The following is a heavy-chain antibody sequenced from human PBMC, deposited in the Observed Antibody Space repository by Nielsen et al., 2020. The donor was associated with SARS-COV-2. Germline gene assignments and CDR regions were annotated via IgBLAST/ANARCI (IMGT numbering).Heavy chain of an antibody. CDR1: GFTFSSYG. J-gene: IGHJ1*01. CDR2: IWYDGSNK. CDR3: ARDLSFSSGSYSGAEYFQH. D-gene: IGHD1-26*01. V-gene: IGHV3-33*01. Sequence: GESLKISCAASGFTFSSYGMHWVRQAPGKGLEWVAVIWYDGSNKYYADSVKGRFTISRDNSKNTLYLQMNSLRAEDTAVYYCARDLSFSSGSYSGAEYFQHWGQGTLVTVSS.